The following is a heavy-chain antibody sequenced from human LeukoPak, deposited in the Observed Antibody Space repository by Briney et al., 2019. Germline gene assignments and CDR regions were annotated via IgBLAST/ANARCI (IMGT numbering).Heavy chain of an antibody. CDR2: MNPNSGNT. Sequence: GASVKVSCKASVYTFTTCDINWVRQATGQGLEWMGWMNPNSGNTGYAQSFQGRVTMTRDTPISTAYMELSNLRSEDTAIYYCTRGSSGRRDYWGQGTLVTVSS. J-gene: IGHJ4*02. CDR3: TRGSSGRRDY. V-gene: IGHV1-8*01. D-gene: IGHD6-19*01. CDR1: VYTFTTCD.